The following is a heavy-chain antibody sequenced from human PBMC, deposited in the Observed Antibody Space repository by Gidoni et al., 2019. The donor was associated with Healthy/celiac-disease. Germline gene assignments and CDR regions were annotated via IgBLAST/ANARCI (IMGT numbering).Heavy chain of an antibody. J-gene: IGHJ4*02. V-gene: IGHV3-33*01. CDR3: AREYWEFTMATAVDYFDY. D-gene: IGHD3-10*01. CDR1: GFTFSSYG. Sequence: QVQLVESGGGVVQPGRSLRLSCAASGFTFSSYGMHWVRQAPGKGLEWVAVIWYDGSNKYYADSVKGRFTISRDNSKNTLYLQMNSLRAEDTAVYYCAREYWEFTMATAVDYFDYWGQGTLVTVSS. CDR2: IWYDGSNK.